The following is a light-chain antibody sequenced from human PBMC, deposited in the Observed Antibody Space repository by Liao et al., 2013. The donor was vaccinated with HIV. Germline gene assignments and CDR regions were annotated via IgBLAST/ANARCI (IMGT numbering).Light chain of an antibody. CDR2: HDN. Sequence: SYELTQPPSVSVAPGKTGSITCGGNNIGRKRVHWYQQKPGQAPVLVICHDNERPSGIPERFSGSNSGNTATLTISRVEARDEADYYCQVWDSSSDHVVFGGGTKLTVL. J-gene: IGLJ2*01. CDR1: NIGRKR. CDR3: QVWDSSSDHVV. V-gene: IGLV3-21*01.